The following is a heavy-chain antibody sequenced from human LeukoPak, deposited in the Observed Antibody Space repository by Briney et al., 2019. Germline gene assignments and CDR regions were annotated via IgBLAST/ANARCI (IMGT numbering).Heavy chain of an antibody. Sequence: PSETLSLTCTVSGGSISTYYWNWIRQPPGRGREGIGYIYYSEATNYIPSLKSRVTISVDTSKNQFSLKLSSVTAADTAVYYCARGVYIAAAQYGFWGQGTLVTVSS. CDR1: GGSISTYY. CDR2: IYYSEAT. D-gene: IGHD6-13*01. CDR3: ARGVYIAAAQYGF. J-gene: IGHJ4*02. V-gene: IGHV4-59*13.